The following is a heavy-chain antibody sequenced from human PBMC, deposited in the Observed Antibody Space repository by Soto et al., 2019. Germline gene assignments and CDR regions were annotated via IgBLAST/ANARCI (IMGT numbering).Heavy chain of an antibody. CDR3: ARGSYYYDSSGYYHY. D-gene: IGHD3-22*01. J-gene: IGHJ4*02. Sequence: PGGSLRLSCAASAFTFKNHWMHWVRQVPGKGPVWVSRINGDGSFTSYADAVKGRFTISRDNAKNTLSLQMNSLRAEDTAVYYCARGSYYYDSSGYYHYWGQGTLVTVSS. V-gene: IGHV3-74*01. CDR1: AFTFKNHW. CDR2: INGDGSFT.